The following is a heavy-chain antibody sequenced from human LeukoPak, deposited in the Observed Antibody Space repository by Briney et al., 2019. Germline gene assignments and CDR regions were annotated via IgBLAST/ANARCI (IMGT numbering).Heavy chain of an antibody. D-gene: IGHD2-2*01. J-gene: IGHJ4*02. Sequence: GGSLRLSCAASGFTFSSYSMNWVRQAPGKGLEWVSSISSISTYIYYADSVKGRFTISRDNAKNSLYLQMNSLRAEDTAVYYCARGNIVLVPAATDYWGRGALVSVSS. CDR3: ARGNIVLVPAATDY. V-gene: IGHV3-21*01. CDR2: ISSISTYI. CDR1: GFTFSSYS.